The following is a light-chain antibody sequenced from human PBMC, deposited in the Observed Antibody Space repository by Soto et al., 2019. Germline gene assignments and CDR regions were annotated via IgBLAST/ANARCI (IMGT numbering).Light chain of an antibody. CDR2: AAS. CDR3: QHFNSWPPFFT. V-gene: IGKV1-27*01. Sequence: DIQMTQSPSSLSASLGDRVTITCRASQAIGTYLAWYQQIPGKVPKLLIHAASSLQPGVPSRFSGSGSGTDFTLTISSLQPEDVASYYCQHFNSWPPFFTFGPGTKVDIK. J-gene: IGKJ3*01. CDR1: QAIGTY.